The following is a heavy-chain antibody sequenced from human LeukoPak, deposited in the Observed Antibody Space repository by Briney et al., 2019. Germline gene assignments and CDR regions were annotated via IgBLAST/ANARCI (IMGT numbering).Heavy chain of an antibody. J-gene: IGHJ4*02. V-gene: IGHV3-15*01. CDR2: IKSKTDGGTT. D-gene: IGHD3-10*01. CDR3: TTEFDYYGSGSYRDY. Sequence: PGGSLRLSCAASGFTFSNAWMSWVRQAPGKGLEWVGRIKSKTDGGTTDYAAPVKGRFTISRDDSKNTLYLQMNSLKTEDTAVYYCTTEFDYYGSGSYRDYWGQGTLVTVSS. CDR1: GFTFSNAW.